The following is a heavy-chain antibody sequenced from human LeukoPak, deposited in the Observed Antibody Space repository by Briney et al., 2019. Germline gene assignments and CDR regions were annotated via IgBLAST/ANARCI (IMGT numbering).Heavy chain of an antibody. CDR3: ANLLRQWLEFDAFDI. D-gene: IGHD6-19*01. Sequence: GGSLRLSCAASGFTFSNYVMYWVRQAPGKGLEWVAIISYDGNNEYYADSVKDRFTISRDNSKNTVYLQLNSLRADDTAVYYCANLLRQWLEFDAFDIRGQGTMVTVSS. V-gene: IGHV3-30-3*01. J-gene: IGHJ3*02. CDR2: ISYDGNNE. CDR1: GFTFSNYV.